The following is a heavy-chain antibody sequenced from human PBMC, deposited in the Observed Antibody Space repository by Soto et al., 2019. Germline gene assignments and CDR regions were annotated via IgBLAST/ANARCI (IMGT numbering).Heavy chain of an antibody. V-gene: IGHV4-39*01. D-gene: IGHD1-26*01. J-gene: IGHJ4*02. Sequence: QLQLQESGPGLVKPSETLSLTCTVSGGSISSSSYYWGWIRQPPGKGLEWIGSIYYSGSTYYNPSLKSRVTISVDTSKNQFSLKLSSVTAADTAVYYCARHKIVGALLGYWGQGTLVTVSS. CDR3: ARHKIVGALLGY. CDR2: IYYSGST. CDR1: GGSISSSSYY.